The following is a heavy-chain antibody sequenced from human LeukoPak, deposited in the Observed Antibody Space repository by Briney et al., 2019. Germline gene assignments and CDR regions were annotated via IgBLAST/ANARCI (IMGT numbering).Heavy chain of an antibody. CDR3: ARGNRIYCSSTSCYVGGWFDP. CDR2: IIPIFGTA. V-gene: IGHV1-69*01. J-gene: IGHJ5*02. CDR1: GGTFSRYA. Sequence: GSSVKVACQASGGTFSRYAISWVRQAPGQGLEWMGGIIPIFGTANYPQKFQVRVTITAHDSTSPAHLEPGSLRSEDTAVYYCARGNRIYCSSTSCYVGGWFDPWGQGTLVTVSS. D-gene: IGHD2-2*01.